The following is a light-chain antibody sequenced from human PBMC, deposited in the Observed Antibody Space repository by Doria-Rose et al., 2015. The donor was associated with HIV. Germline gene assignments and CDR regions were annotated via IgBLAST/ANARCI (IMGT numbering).Light chain of an antibody. CDR1: ELGDKY. V-gene: IGLV3-1*01. CDR3: QAWDSSPVV. Sequence: ASITCSGDELGDKYASWYQQKPGQSPVLVIYQDTKRPSGIPERFSGSNSGNTATLTISGTQAMDEADYYCQAWDSSPVVFGGGTKLTVL. CDR2: QDT. J-gene: IGLJ3*02.